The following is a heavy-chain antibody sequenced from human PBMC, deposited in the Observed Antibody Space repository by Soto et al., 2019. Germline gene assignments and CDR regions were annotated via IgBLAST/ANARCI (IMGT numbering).Heavy chain of an antibody. Sequence: PGGSLRLSCAASGFTFSSYGMHWVSQAPGKGLEWVAVISYDGSNKYYADSVKGRFTISRDNSKNTLYLQMNSLRAEDTAVYYCAKVLSGGYSGYDLDYWGQGTLVTVSS. J-gene: IGHJ4*02. D-gene: IGHD5-12*01. V-gene: IGHV3-30*18. CDR3: AKVLSGGYSGYDLDY. CDR2: ISYDGSNK. CDR1: GFTFSSYG.